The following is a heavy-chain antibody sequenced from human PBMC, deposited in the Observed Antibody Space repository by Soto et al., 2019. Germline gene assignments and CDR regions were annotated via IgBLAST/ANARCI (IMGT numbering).Heavy chain of an antibody. V-gene: IGHV1-2*04. CDR2: INPNSGGT. D-gene: IGHD3-3*01. CDR1: GYTFTGYY. CDR3: ARGPYDFWSGSADAFDI. Sequence: ASVKVSCKASGYTFTGYYMHWVRQAPGQGLEWMGWINPNSGGTNYAQKFQGWVTMTRDTSISTAYMELSRLRSGDTAVYYCARGPYDFWSGSADAFDIWGQGTMVTVSS. J-gene: IGHJ3*02.